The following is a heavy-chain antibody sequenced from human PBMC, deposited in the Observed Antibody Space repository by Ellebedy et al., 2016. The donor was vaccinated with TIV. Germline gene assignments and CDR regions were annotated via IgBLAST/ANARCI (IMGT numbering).Heavy chain of an antibody. V-gene: IGHV1-18*04. CDR3: AREDPAEYGMDD. D-gene: IGHD2-15*01. CDR1: GYTFTNYG. CDR2: ISTYNGNT. J-gene: IGHJ6*02. Sequence: AASVKVSCKAYGYTFTNYGISLVRPAPGQGLEWMGWISTYNGNTNFEEKFQGRLTMTTDRSTTTAYMELRSLTPDDTAVYYWAREDPAEYGMDDWGQGTTVTVSS.